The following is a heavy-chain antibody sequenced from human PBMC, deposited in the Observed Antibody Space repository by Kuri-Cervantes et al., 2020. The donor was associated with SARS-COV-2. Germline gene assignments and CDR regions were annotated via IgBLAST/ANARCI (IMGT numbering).Heavy chain of an antibody. J-gene: IGHJ4*02. D-gene: IGHD2-8*01. V-gene: IGHV1-18*01. CDR1: IYTSMNYG. CDR2: FSTSNGKT. CDR3: ATNRCTNGVCSVYYFDY. Sequence: ASVKVSCKAPIYTSMNYGISWVRQAPGQGLEWLAIFSTSNGKTHYAQKFQGRVTLTTDTSTRTAYMELRSLRSDDTAVYYCATNRCTNGVCSVYYFDYWGQGTLVTVSS.